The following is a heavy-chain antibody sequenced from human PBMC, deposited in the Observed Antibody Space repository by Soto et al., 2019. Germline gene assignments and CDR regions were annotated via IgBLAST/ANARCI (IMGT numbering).Heavy chain of an antibody. CDR1: GYRFSSYW. D-gene: IGHD2-8*01. CDR3: ARQGSNGAYYYYGMDV. CDR2: IYPGDSDT. J-gene: IGHJ6*02. Sequence: GESLKISCQGSGYRFSSYWIAWVRQMPGKGLEWMGIIYPGDSDTIYSPSFQGQVTFSVDKSTSTAYLQWSSLKASDTAMYYCARQGSNGAYYYYGMDVRGQGTTVTVSS. V-gene: IGHV5-51*01.